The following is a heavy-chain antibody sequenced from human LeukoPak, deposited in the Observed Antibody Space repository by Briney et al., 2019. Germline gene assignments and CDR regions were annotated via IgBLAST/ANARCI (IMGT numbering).Heavy chain of an antibody. CDR3: AKERGGYNPFDY. J-gene: IGHJ4*02. CDR1: GSTFSSYA. D-gene: IGHD5-24*01. Sequence: PGGSLRLSCAASGSTFSSYAMSWVRQAPGQGLEWVSAISGSGSSTYYADSVKGRFTISRDNSKNTLYLQMNSLRAEDTAVYYCAKERGGYNPFDYWGQGTLVTVSS. CDR2: ISGSGSST. V-gene: IGHV3-23*01.